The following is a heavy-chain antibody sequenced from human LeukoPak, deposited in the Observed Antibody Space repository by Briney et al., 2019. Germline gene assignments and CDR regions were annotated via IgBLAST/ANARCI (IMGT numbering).Heavy chain of an antibody. CDR1: GYTFTVYY. CDR2: INTNSGGT. V-gene: IGHV1-2*02. J-gene: IGHJ4*02. D-gene: IGHD1-7*01. Sequence: ASVKVSCKASGYTFTVYYIHWVRQAPGQGLEWMGWINTNSGGTNYAQKFQGRVTMTRDTSISTAYMELSRLTSDDTAVYYCARDPPSWNYGYRWGQGTLVTVSS. CDR3: ARDPPSWNYGYR.